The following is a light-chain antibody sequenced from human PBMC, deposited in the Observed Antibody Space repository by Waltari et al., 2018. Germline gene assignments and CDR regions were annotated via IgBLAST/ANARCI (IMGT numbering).Light chain of an antibody. J-gene: IGLJ2*01. CDR2: GKN. CDR1: TLRINW. CDR3: HSRDSSTNHLV. Sequence: SSELTQDPAVSVALGQTVRITCQGDTLRINWAIWYQQRPGQAPLLVFYGKNNRPSGIPDRFSAYSSGNTASLTITGAQAEDEADYCCHSRDSSTNHLVFGGGTKLTVL. V-gene: IGLV3-19*01.